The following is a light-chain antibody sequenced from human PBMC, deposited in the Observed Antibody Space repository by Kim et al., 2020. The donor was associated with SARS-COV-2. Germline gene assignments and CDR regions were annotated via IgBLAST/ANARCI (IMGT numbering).Light chain of an antibody. J-gene: IGKJ2*01. CDR3: QQYGSSPPT. V-gene: IGKV3-20*01. CDR2: GAS. CDR1: QSVSSSY. Sequence: LSTGERATLSCRARQSVSSSYLAWYQQKPGQAPRLLIYGASSRATGIPDRFSGSGSGTDFTLTISRLEPEDVAVYYCQQYGSSPPTFGQGTKLEIK.